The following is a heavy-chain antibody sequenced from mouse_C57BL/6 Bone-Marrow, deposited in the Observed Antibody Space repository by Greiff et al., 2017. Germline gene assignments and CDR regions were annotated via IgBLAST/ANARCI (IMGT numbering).Heavy chain of an antibody. CDR1: GFTFSDYG. CDR3: ARHRYYYGSSSFGY. CDR2: ISNLAYSI. J-gene: IGHJ2*01. V-gene: IGHV5-15*01. D-gene: IGHD1-1*01. Sequence: EVKLMESGGGLVQPGGSLKLSCAASGFTFSDYGMAWVRQAPGKGPEWVAFISNLAYSIYYADTVTGRFTISRENAKNTLYLELSSLRSEDTAMYYCARHRYYYGSSSFGYWGQGTTLTVSS.